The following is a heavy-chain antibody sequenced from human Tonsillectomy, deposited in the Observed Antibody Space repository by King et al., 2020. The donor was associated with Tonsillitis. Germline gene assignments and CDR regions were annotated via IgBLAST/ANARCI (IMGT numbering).Heavy chain of an antibody. D-gene: IGHD4-17*01. V-gene: IGHV2-70*04. CDR2: IDWDDDK. J-gene: IGHJ3*02. Sequence: TLKESGPALVKPTQTLTLTCTFSGFSLSTSGMRVSWIRQPPGKALEWLARIDWDDDKFYSTFLKTRLTISKDTSKNQVVLTMTNMDPVDTATYYCARATENAFDIWGQGTMVTVSS. CDR3: ARATENAFDI. CDR1: GFSLSTSGMR.